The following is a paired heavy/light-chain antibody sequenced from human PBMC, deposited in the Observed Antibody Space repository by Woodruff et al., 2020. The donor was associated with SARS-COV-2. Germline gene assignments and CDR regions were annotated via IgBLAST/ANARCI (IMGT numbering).Heavy chain of an antibody. CDR3: ARLGNSGWSDY. Sequence: EVQLVQSGAEVKKPGESVRISCKGSGYSFASYWITWVRQMPGKGLEWMGRIDPSDSYDNYSPSFQGHVTISADKSITTAYLQWSSLKASDTAMYYCARLGNSGWSDYWGQGTLVTVSS. D-gene: IGHD6-19*01. J-gene: IGHJ4*02. CDR2: IDPSDSYD. CDR1: GYSFASYW. V-gene: IGHV5-10-1*03.
Light chain of an antibody. V-gene: IGKV3-11*01. CDR3: QQRSNWPIT. CDR2: DAS. CDR1: QSVSSY. Sequence: EIVLTQSPATVSVSPGERATLSCRASQSVSSYLAWYQQKPGQAPRLLIYDASNRATGIPARFSGSGSGTDFTLTISSLEPEDFADYYCQQRSNWPITFGQGTRLEIK. J-gene: IGKJ5*01.